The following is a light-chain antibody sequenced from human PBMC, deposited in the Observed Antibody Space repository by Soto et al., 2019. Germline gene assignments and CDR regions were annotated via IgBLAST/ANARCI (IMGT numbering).Light chain of an antibody. CDR3: QQYNNWPPYT. V-gene: IGKV3-15*01. CDR1: QTISGN. Sequence: EVVMTQSPATLSVSPGEGATLSCRASQTISGNLAWYQQKPGQAPRLVIFDASTRATGIPDRFSGRGSGTEFTLTISSLQSEDFAVYFCQQYNNWPPYTFGQGTKVDIK. CDR2: DAS. J-gene: IGKJ1*01.